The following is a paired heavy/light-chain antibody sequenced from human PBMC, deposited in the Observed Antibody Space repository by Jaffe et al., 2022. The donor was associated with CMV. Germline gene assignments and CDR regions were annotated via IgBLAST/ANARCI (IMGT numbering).Light chain of an antibody. CDR3: AAWDDRLNAVV. V-gene: IGLV1-47*02. CDR1: SSNIGSNY. CDR2: NYN. J-gene: IGLJ2*01. Sequence: QSVLTQPPSASGTPGHRVTISCSGSSSNIGSNYVYWYQQLPGTAPKLLIYNYNQRPSGVPDRFSGSKSGTSASLAISGLQSEDEADYYCAAWDDRLNAVVIGGGTKLTVL.
Heavy chain of an antibody. D-gene: IGHD6-19*01. Sequence: QVQLVESGGGAVQSGRSLRLSCTASGFIFSKNGMHWVRQAPGKGLEWVAVIWYDGSKEYYTDSVKGRFTISRDNSKNTLYLQLNSLRVEDTAVYYCARWLGSSSGSLDVWGRGTLVTVSS. CDR3: ARWLGSSSGSLDV. V-gene: IGHV3-33*01. J-gene: IGHJ2*01. CDR2: IWYDGSKE. CDR1: GFIFSKNG.